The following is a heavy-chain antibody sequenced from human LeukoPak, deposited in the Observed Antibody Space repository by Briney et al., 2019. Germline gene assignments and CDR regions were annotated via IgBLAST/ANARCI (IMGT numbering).Heavy chain of an antibody. CDR1: GYTFTSYY. CDR2: INTSGGST. J-gene: IGHJ4*02. D-gene: IGHD3-22*01. V-gene: IGHV1-46*01. Sequence: ASVKVSCKASGYTFTSYYMHWVRQAPGQGLGWMGIINTSGGSTSYAQKFQGRVTMTRDTSTSTVYMELSSLGSEDTAVYYCARAATAGYYDSSGYWGQGTLVTVSS. CDR3: ARAATAGYYDSSGY.